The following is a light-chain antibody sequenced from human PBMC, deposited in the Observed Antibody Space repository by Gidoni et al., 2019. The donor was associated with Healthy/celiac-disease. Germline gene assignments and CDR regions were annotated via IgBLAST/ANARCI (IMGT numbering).Light chain of an antibody. V-gene: IGKV2-28*01. Sequence: DIVMTQSPLPLPVTPGEPASISCRSSQSLLHSNGYNYLDWYLQKPGQSPQLLIYLGSNRASGVPDRFSGRGSGTDFTLKISRVEAEDVGVYYCMQALQTPLFGQGTKLEIK. CDR2: LGS. J-gene: IGKJ2*01. CDR1: QSLLHSNGYNY. CDR3: MQALQTPL.